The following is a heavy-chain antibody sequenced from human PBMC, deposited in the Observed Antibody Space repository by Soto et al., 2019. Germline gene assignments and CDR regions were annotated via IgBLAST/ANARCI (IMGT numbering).Heavy chain of an antibody. CDR3: ASGAPDFWSGYPLPGWFDP. V-gene: IGHV1-2*04. CDR2: INPNSGGT. Sequence: ASVKVSCKASGYTFTGYYMHWVRQAPGQGLEWMGWINPNSGGTNYAQKFQGWVTMTRDTSISTAYMELSRLRSDDTAVYYCASGAPDFWSGYPLPGWFDPWGQGTLVTVSS. CDR1: GYTFTGYY. J-gene: IGHJ5*02. D-gene: IGHD3-3*01.